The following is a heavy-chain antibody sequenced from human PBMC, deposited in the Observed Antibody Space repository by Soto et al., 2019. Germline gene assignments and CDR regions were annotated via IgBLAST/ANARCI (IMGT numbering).Heavy chain of an antibody. D-gene: IGHD6-19*01. CDR3: AKDTKYSSGWFDAFDI. CDR2: ISYDGSNK. CDR1: GFTFSSYG. J-gene: IGHJ3*02. V-gene: IGHV3-30*18. Sequence: PWGSLRLSCAASGFTFSSYGMHWVRQAPGKGLEWVAVISYDGSNKYYADSVKGRFTISRDNSKNTLYLQMNSLRAEDTAVYYCAKDTKYSSGWFDAFDIWGQGTMVTVSS.